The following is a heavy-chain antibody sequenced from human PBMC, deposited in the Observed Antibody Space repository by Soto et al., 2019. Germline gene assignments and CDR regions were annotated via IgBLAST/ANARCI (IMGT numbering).Heavy chain of an antibody. CDR2: ISYDGSNK. J-gene: IGHJ4*02. D-gene: IGHD3-16*01. V-gene: IGHV3-30*18. CDR1: GFTFSSYG. Sequence: GGSLRLSCAASGFTFSSYGMHWVRQAPGKGLEWVAVISYDGSNKYYADSVKGRFTISRDNSKNTLYLQMNSLRAEDTAVYYCAKDEVLPDTLGLFDYWGQGTLVTVSS. CDR3: AKDEVLPDTLGLFDY.